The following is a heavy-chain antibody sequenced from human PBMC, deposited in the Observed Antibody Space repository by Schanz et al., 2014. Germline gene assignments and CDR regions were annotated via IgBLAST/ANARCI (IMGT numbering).Heavy chain of an antibody. V-gene: IGHV3-30*04. CDR3: AKDPYGSGNHYTY. CDR2: TSYDGSQK. CDR1: GFTFNGHA. D-gene: IGHD3-10*01. Sequence: QVQLVESGGGVVQPGGSLRLSCESSGFTFNGHAMHWVRQAPGKGLEWVAVTSYDGSQKYYTDSVKGRFTVSRDNSKNTLYVQLNSLRAEDTAVYYCAKDPYGSGNHYTYWGQGTLVTVSS. J-gene: IGHJ4*02.